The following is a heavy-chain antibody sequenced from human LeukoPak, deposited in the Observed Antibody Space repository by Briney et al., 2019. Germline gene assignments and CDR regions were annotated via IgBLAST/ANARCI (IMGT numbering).Heavy chain of an antibody. J-gene: IGHJ4*02. Sequence: KPSATLSLTCTVSGGSISGYYWSWIRQPPGKGLEWIGYIYYSGSTNYNPSLKSRVTISVDTSKNQFSLRLSSVTAADTAVYYCARDTYYYDSSGYPVGYFDYWGQGTLVTVSS. CDR3: ARDTYYYDSSGYPVGYFDY. V-gene: IGHV4-59*01. D-gene: IGHD3-22*01. CDR1: GGSISGYY. CDR2: IYYSGST.